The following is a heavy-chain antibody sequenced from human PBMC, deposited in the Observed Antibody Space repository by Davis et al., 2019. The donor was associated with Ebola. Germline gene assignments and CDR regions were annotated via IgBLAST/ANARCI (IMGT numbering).Heavy chain of an antibody. CDR1: AGSFSDYY. J-gene: IGHJ4*02. CDR3: ASFQFGGGGY. D-gene: IGHD3-16*01. V-gene: IGHV4-34*01. Sequence: SQTLSPTCALFAGSFSDYYSTWTSHPPGNGLGWIAAINHTGSTSYNPSLKSQVTISVDTSKNQFSLKLTSVTAADKAVYYCASFQFGGGGYWGQGTLVNVSS. CDR2: INHTGST.